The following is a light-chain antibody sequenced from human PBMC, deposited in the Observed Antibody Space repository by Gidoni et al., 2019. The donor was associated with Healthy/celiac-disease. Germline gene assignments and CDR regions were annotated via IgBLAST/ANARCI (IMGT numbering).Light chain of an antibody. CDR2: GAS. Sequence: EIGMTQSPATLSVSPGERATLSCRASQSVRSNLAWSQQKPGQAPRLLIYGASTRATGIPARFSGSGSWTEFTLTISSLQSEDFAVYYCQQYHNWPPLTFGGGTKVEIK. J-gene: IGKJ4*01. V-gene: IGKV3-15*01. CDR3: QQYHNWPPLT. CDR1: QSVRSN.